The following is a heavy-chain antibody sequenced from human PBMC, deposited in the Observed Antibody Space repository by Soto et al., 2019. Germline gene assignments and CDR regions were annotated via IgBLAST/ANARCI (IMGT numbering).Heavy chain of an antibody. CDR3: AHRTTTVTWWFDP. CDR1: GFSLTTSGVG. Sequence: QITLKESGPTLVKPTQPLTLTCTFSGFSLTTSGVGVGWIRQPPGKALEWLALIYWDDDKRYSPSLKSRLTITKETSKNQVVGTMTNMEPADTARDCRAHRTTTVTWWFDPWGQGTLVALSS. J-gene: IGHJ5*02. D-gene: IGHD4-17*01. CDR2: IYWDDDK. V-gene: IGHV2-5*02.